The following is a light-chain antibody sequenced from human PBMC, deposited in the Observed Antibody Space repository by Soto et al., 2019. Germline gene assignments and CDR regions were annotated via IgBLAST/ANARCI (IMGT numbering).Light chain of an antibody. CDR3: CSYAGSSL. J-gene: IGLJ2*01. CDR2: EGS. CDR1: SSDVGSYNL. Sequence: QSALTQPASVSGSPGQSITISCTGTSSDVGSYNLVSWYQQHPGKAPKLMIYEGSKRPSGVSNRFSGSKSGNTASLTISGLQAEDEAGYYCCSYAGSSLFGGGTKLTVL. V-gene: IGLV2-23*01.